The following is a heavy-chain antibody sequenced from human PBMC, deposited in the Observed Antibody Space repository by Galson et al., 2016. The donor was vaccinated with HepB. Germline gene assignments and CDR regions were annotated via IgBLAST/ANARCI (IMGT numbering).Heavy chain of an antibody. CDR2: IYSGGQT. J-gene: IGHJ4*02. CDR3: ARDQPVTPLGY. Sequence: SLRLSCAASGFTFSSYAMDWVRQAPGKGPEWVSIIYSGGQTSYADSVKGRFTISRDNSKNTVYLQMNSLTAEDTAIYYCARDQPVTPLGYWGQGTLVSVSS. CDR1: GFTFSSYA. V-gene: IGHV3-66*01. D-gene: IGHD1-14*01.